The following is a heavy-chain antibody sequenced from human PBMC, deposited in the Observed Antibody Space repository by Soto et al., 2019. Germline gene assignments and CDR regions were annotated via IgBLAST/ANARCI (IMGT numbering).Heavy chain of an antibody. D-gene: IGHD3-22*01. V-gene: IGHV4-30-4*08. J-gene: IGHJ4*02. Sequence: SETLSLTCTVSGGSINSGDYYWSWIRQPPGKGLEWIGYIYYSGSTYYNPSLKSRVTISVDTSKNQFSLKLSSVTAADTAVYYCARVLSARPDYYDSSGYSDYWGQGTLVTVSS. CDR1: GGSINSGDYY. CDR2: IYYSGST. CDR3: ARVLSARPDYYDSSGYSDY.